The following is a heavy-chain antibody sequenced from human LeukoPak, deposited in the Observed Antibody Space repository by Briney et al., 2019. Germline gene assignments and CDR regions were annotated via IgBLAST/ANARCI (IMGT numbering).Heavy chain of an antibody. CDR2: ISGSGGST. CDR1: GFTFSSHA. CDR3: AKDHSYYYGSGSYYSPVDY. V-gene: IGHV3-23*01. J-gene: IGHJ4*02. D-gene: IGHD3-10*01. Sequence: GGSLRLSCAASGFTFSSHAMSWVRQTPGKGLEWVSAISGSGGSTYYADSVKGRFTISRDNSKNTLYLQMNSLRAEDTAVYYCAKDHSYYYGSGSYYSPVDYWGQGTLVTVSS.